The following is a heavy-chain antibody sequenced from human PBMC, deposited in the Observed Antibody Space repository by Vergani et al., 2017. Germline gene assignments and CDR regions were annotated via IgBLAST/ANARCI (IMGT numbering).Heavy chain of an antibody. D-gene: IGHD2-2*01. CDR2: INPNSGGT. J-gene: IGHJ6*02. CDR3: ARPIVVVPAASRYYYYGMDV. Sequence: QVQLVQSGAEVKKPGASVKVSCKASGYTLTGYYMHWVRQAPGQGPEWMGWINPNSGGTNYAQKFQGRVTMTRDTSISTAYMELSRLRSDDTAVYYCARPIVVVPAASRYYYYGMDVWGQGTTVTVSS. CDR1: GYTLTGYY. V-gene: IGHV1-2*02.